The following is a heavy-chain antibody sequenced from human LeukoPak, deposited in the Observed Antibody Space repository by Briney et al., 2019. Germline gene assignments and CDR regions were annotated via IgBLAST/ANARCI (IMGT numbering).Heavy chain of an antibody. CDR2: ISGSGGST. CDR3: AGNDFWSGYYSRVSWFDP. CDR1: GFTFSSYA. J-gene: IGHJ5*02. D-gene: IGHD3-3*01. V-gene: IGHV3-23*01. Sequence: GGSLRLSCAASGFTFSSYAMSSVRQAPGKGLEWVSAISGSGGSTYYADSVKGRFTISRDNSKNTLYLQMNSLRAEDTAVYYCAGNDFWSGYYSRVSWFDPWGQGTLVTVSS.